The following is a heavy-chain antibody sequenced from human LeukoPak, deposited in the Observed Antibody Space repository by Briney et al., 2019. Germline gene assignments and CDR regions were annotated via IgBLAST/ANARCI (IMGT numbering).Heavy chain of an antibody. J-gene: IGHJ5*02. CDR1: GFTFRNYW. Sequence: GGSLRLSCVAPGFTFRNYWMNWVGNPPGKGLVWVSRIYVDGRTTNYADSVKGRFTISRDNAKITVYLEMNSLSVEDTATYYCIRDFRSADLWGQGTLVTVTS. CDR2: IYVDGRTT. CDR3: IRDFRSADL. V-gene: IGHV3-74*01.